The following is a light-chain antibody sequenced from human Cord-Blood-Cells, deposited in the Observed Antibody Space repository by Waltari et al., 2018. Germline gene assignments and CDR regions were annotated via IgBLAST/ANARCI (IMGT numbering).Light chain of an antibody. CDR3: SSYTSSSTYV. Sequence: QSALTQPASVSGSPGQSITISCTGTSSDVGGYNYVSWYQQHPGKAPKLMIYDVSKRPSGVSNRFSGYKSGNTASLPISGLQAEDEADYYCSSYTSSSTYVFGTGTKVTVL. J-gene: IGLJ1*01. V-gene: IGLV2-14*01. CDR2: DVS. CDR1: SSDVGGYNY.